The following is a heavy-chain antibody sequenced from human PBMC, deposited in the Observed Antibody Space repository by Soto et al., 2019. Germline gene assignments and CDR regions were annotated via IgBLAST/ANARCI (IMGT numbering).Heavy chain of an antibody. Sequence: PSETLSLTCTVSGGSISSYYWSWIRQPPGKGLEWIGYIYYSGSTNYNPSLKSRVTISVDTSKNQFSLKLSSVTAADTAVYYCARDRRTEGIDYWGQGTLVTVSS. V-gene: IGHV4-59*01. CDR2: IYYSGST. CDR1: GGSISSYY. J-gene: IGHJ4*02. CDR3: ARDRRTEGIDY.